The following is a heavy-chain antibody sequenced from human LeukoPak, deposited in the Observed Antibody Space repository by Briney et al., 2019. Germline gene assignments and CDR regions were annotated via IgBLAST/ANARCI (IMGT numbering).Heavy chain of an antibody. CDR2: ISSSGTAT. D-gene: IGHD3-10*01. CDR1: GFTFDGYY. J-gene: IGHJ3*02. CDR3: ARPARSGIYYPDAFEN. V-gene: IGHV3-11*04. Sequence: PGGSLRLSCTASGFTFDGYYITWSRRPPRKGLDWVAFISSSGTATYYADSVKGRFTIPRDNAKNSLYLQMDSLKAEDTAMYYCARPARSGIYYPDAFENWGQGTMVTVSS.